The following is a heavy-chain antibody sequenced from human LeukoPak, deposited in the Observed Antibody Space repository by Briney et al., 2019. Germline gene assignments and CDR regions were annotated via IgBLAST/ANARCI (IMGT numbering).Heavy chain of an antibody. CDR2: ISSSGSTI. Sequence: GGSLRLSCAASGFTFSSYEMNWVRQAPGKGLEWVSYISSSGSTIYYADSVKGRFTISRDNSKNTLYLQMNSLRAEDTAVYYCAKLGITMIGGVWGKGTTVTISS. CDR1: GFTFSSYE. D-gene: IGHD3-10*02. CDR3: AKLGITMIGGV. J-gene: IGHJ6*04. V-gene: IGHV3-48*03.